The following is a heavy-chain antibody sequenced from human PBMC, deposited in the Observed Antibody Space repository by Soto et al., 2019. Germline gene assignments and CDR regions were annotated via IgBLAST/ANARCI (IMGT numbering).Heavy chain of an antibody. Sequence: ASVKVSCKASGYTFTNYGLSWVRQAPGQRLEWMGWINAGNGNTKYSQKFQGRVTITRDTSASTAYMELSSLRSEDTAVYYCARTLLWDYVWGSYRYSWFDPWGQGTLVTVSS. CDR3: ARTLLWDYVWGSYRYSWFDP. CDR2: INAGNGNT. J-gene: IGHJ5*02. V-gene: IGHV1-3*01. D-gene: IGHD3-16*02. CDR1: GYTFTNYG.